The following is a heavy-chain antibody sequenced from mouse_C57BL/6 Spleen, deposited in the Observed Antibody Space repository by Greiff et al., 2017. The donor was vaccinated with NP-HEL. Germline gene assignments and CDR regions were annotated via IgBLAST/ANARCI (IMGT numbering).Heavy chain of an antibody. CDR3: ARSMITTTEYYAMDY. D-gene: IGHD2-4*01. V-gene: IGHV1-26*01. CDR2: INPNNGGT. J-gene: IGHJ4*01. CDR1: GYTFTDYY. Sequence: VQLQQSGPELVKPGASVKISCKASGYTFTDYYMNWVKQSHGKSLEWIGDINPNNGGTSYNQKFKGKATLTVDKSSSTAYMELRSLTSEDSAVYYCARSMITTTEYYAMDYWGQGTSVTVSS.